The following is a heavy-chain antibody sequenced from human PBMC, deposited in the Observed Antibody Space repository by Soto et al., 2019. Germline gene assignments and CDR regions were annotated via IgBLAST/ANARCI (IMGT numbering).Heavy chain of an antibody. CDR3: ARAWGSSYYYYYGMDV. V-gene: IGHV1-2*04. CDR2: INPNSGGT. D-gene: IGHD6-13*01. Sequence: ASVNVSCKASGYTFTGYYMHWVRQAPGQGLEWMGWINPNSGGTNYAQKFQGWVTMTRDTSISTAYMELSRLRSDDTAVYYCARAWGSSYYYYYGMDVWGQGTTVTVSS. CDR1: GYTFTGYY. J-gene: IGHJ6*02.